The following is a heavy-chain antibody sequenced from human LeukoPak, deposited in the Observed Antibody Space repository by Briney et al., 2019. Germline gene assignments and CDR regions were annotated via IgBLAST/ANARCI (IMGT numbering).Heavy chain of an antibody. D-gene: IGHD2-2*02. V-gene: IGHV1-69*13. J-gene: IGHJ5*02. CDR3: ARDRPGRYCSSSSCYTASPFDP. CDR1: GGTFSSYA. CDR2: IIPIFGTA. Sequence: SVKVSCKASGGTFSSYAISWVRQAPGQGLEWMGGIIPIFGTANYAQKFQGRVTITADEFTSTAYMELSSLRSEDTAVYYCARDRPGRYCSSSSCYTASPFDPWGQGTLVTVSS.